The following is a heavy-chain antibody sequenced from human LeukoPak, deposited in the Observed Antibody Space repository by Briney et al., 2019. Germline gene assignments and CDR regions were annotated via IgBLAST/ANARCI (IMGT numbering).Heavy chain of an antibody. CDR1: GGSISSGDYY. CDR3: ASAYCGGDCTPYWYFDL. V-gene: IGHV4-30-4*01. D-gene: IGHD2-21*02. J-gene: IGHJ2*01. CDR2: IYYIGNT. Sequence: SETLSLTCTVSGGSISSGDYYWSWIRQPPGKGLEWIGYIYYIGNTFYNPSLKSRVTISVDTSKNQFSLKLSSVTAADTAVYYCASAYCGGDCTPYWYFDLWGRGTLVTVSS.